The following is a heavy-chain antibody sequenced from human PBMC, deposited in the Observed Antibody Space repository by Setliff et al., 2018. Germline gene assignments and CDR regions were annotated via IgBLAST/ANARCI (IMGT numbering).Heavy chain of an antibody. CDR3: ARKGNYYDSSGSKDDAFDI. D-gene: IGHD3-22*01. Sequence: PSETLSLTCAVYGGSFSGYYWSWIRQPPGXXLXXIXXXXXXXXXXXXXXXXXXVXXXVDTSKXQFSLKLSSVTAADTAVYYCARKGNYYDSSGSKDDAFDIWDQGTMVTVSS. V-gene: IGHV4-34*01. CDR2: XXXXXXX. CDR1: GGSFSGYY. J-gene: IGHJ3*02.